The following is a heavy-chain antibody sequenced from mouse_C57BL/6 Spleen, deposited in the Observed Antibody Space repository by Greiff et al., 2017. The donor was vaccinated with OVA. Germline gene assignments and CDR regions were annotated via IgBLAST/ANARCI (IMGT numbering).Heavy chain of an antibody. J-gene: IGHJ2*01. CDR3: ARTLSVGDFDY. CDR1: GFTFSDYG. V-gene: IGHV5-17*01. Sequence: DVKLVESGGGLVKPGGSLKLSCAASGFTFSDYGMHWVRQAPEKGLEWVAYISSGSSTIYYADTVTGRFTISRDNAKTTLFLQMTSLRSEDTAMYYCARTLSVGDFDYWGQGTTLTVSS. CDR2: ISSGSSTI. D-gene: IGHD3-3*01.